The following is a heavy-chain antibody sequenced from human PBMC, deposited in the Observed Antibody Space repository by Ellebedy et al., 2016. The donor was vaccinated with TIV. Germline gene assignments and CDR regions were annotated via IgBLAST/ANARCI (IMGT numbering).Heavy chain of an antibody. CDR3: AKDQRVYSYGPDAFDI. J-gene: IGHJ3*02. D-gene: IGHD5-18*01. CDR2: ISGSGGST. V-gene: IGHV3-23*01. Sequence: GESLKISXAASGFTFSSYAMSWVRQAPGKGLEWVSAISGSGGSTYYADSVKGRFTISRDNSKNTLYLQMNSLRAEDTAVYYCAKDQRVYSYGPDAFDIWGQGTMVTVSS. CDR1: GFTFSSYA.